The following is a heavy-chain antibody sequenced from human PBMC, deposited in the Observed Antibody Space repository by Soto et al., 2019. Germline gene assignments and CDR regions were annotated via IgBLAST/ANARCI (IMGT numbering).Heavy chain of an antibody. V-gene: IGHV1-2*02. Sequence: ASVKVSCKASGYTFTGYYMHWVRQAPGQGLEWMGWINPNSGGTNYAQKFQGRVTMTRDTSISTAYMELSRLRSDDTAVYYCARDGNHYHYDIFTGSKDYYYGMDVWVQGTTVTVSS. D-gene: IGHD3-9*01. J-gene: IGHJ6*02. CDR3: ARDGNHYHYDIFTGSKDYYYGMDV. CDR1: GYTFTGYY. CDR2: INPNSGGT.